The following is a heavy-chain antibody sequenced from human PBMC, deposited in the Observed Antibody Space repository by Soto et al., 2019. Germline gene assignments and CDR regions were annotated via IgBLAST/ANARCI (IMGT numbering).Heavy chain of an antibody. CDR1: GFRFVDYA. D-gene: IGHD2-15*01. J-gene: IGHJ3*02. CDR2: ISRNSGTI. CDR3: AKDMALPPPSLLCRGGPCYVRNAFDI. Sequence: EVQLVESGGGLVQPGRSLRLSCAASGFRFVDYAMHWVRQAPGKGLEWVSGISRNSGTIDYAGSVKGRFTISRDNAQNSLYLEMNNLGPEDTASYYCAKDMALPPPSLLCRGGPCYVRNAFDIWGQGTTVTVSS. V-gene: IGHV3-9*01.